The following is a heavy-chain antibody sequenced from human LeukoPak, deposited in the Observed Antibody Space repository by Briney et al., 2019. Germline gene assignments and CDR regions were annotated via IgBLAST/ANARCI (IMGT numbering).Heavy chain of an antibody. V-gene: IGHV4-39*07. CDR3: ATNREYLSSGQNIDY. D-gene: IGHD2/OR15-2a*01. CDR1: GGSISSSSYY. J-gene: IGHJ4*02. CDR2: IYYSGST. Sequence: SETLSLTCTVSGGSISSSSYYWGWLRQPPGKGLEWIGSIYYSGSTYYNPSLKSRVTISVDKSKNQFSLKLTSVTAADTAVYYCATNREYLSSGQNIDYWGQGILVTVSS.